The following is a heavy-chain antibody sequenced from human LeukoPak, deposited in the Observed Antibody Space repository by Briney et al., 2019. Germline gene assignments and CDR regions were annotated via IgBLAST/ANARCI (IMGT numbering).Heavy chain of an antibody. J-gene: IGHJ4*02. CDR1: GGSISSYY. CDR2: IYYSGST. V-gene: IGHV4-59*01. D-gene: IGHD4-17*01. CDR3: ARDRATVTPFDY. Sequence: PSETLSLTCTVSGGSISSYYWSWIRQPPGKGLEWIGYIYYSGSTNYNPSLKSRVTISVDTSKNQFSLKLSSVTAADTAVYYCARDRATVTPFDYWGQGTLVTVSS.